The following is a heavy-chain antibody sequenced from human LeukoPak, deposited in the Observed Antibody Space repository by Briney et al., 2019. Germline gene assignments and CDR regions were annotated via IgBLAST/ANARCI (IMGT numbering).Heavy chain of an antibody. CDR2: INAGNGNT. J-gene: IGHJ4*02. CDR3: ARVGYSYGYTYLDY. CDR1: GYTFTSYA. D-gene: IGHD5-18*01. Sequence: GASVKVSCKASGYTFTSYAMHWVRQAPGQRREWMGWINAGNGNTKYSQKFQGRVTITRDTSASTAYMELSSLRSEDTAVYYCARVGYSYGYTYLDYWGQGTLVTVSS. V-gene: IGHV1-3*01.